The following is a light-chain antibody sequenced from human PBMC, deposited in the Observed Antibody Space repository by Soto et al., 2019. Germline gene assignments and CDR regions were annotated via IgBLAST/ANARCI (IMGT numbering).Light chain of an antibody. V-gene: IGKV1-39*01. CDR1: QSISSY. Sequence: DIQMTQSPSSLSASVGDRVTITCRASQSISSYLNWYQQKPGKAPKLLIYAASSLQSGVPSRFSGSGSGTDLTLKISGVEAEDVGVYYCMQALQSPRTFGQGTKVEIK. CDR2: AAS. J-gene: IGKJ1*01. CDR3: MQALQSPRT.